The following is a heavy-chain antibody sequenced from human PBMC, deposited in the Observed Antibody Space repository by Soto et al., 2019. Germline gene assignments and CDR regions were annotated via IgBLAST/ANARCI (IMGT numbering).Heavy chain of an antibody. CDR3: ARVGRDGYNWYAFDI. V-gene: IGHV4-34*01. J-gene: IGHJ3*02. Sequence: SETLSLTCAVYGGSFSGYYWSWIRQPPGKGLEWIGEINHSGSTNYNPSLKSRVTISVDTSKNQFSLKLSSVTAADTAVYYCARVGRDGYNWYAFDIWGQGTMVTVSS. CDR2: INHSGST. CDR1: GGSFSGYY. D-gene: IGHD5-12*01.